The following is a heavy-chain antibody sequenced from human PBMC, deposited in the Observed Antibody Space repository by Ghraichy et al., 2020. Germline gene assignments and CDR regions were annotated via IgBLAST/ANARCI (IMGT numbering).Heavy chain of an antibody. V-gene: IGHV1-69*13. D-gene: IGHD3-9*01. CDR2: IIPIFGTA. Sequence: SVKVSCKASGGTFSSYAISWVRQAPGQGLEWMGGIIPIFGTANYAQKFQGRVTITADESTSTAYMELSSLRSEDTAVYYCARDPRINYDILTGYSPDPYGMDVWGQGTTVTVSS. J-gene: IGHJ6*02. CDR3: ARDPRINYDILTGYSPDPYGMDV. CDR1: GGTFSSYA.